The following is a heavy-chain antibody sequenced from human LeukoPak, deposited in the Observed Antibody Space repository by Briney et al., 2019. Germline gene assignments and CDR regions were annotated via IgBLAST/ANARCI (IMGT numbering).Heavy chain of an antibody. D-gene: IGHD4-11*01. CDR1: GGSISSGSYY. Sequence: SQTLSLTGTVSGGSISSGSYYWSWIRQPAGKGLQWIGRIYTSGSTNYNPSLKSRVTISVDTSKNQFSLKLSSVTAADTAVYYCARGYDYSNYDAPSDYWGQGTLVTVSS. V-gene: IGHV4-61*02. J-gene: IGHJ4*02. CDR2: IYTSGST. CDR3: ARGYDYSNYDAPSDY.